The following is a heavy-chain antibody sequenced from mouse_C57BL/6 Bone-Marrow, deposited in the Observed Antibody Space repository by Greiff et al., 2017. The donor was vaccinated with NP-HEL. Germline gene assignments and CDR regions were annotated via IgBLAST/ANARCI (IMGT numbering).Heavy chain of an antibody. V-gene: IGHV1-22*01. CDR3: ARLKITTVVVDYFDY. CDR1: GYTFTDYN. Sequence: EVQLQQSGPELVKPGASVKMSCKASGYTFTDYNMHWVKQSHGKSLEWIGYINPNNGGTSYNQKFKGKATLTVNKSSSTAYMELRSLTSEDSAVYYCARLKITTVVVDYFDYWGQGTTLTVSS. CDR2: INPNNGGT. D-gene: IGHD1-1*01. J-gene: IGHJ2*01.